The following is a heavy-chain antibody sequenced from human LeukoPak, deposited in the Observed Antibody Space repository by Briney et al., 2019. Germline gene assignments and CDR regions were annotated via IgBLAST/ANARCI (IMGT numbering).Heavy chain of an antibody. CDR1: GFTFSSYG. CDR3: ARGGGTFYDILTGYLDY. V-gene: IGHV3-33*01. D-gene: IGHD3-9*01. CDR2: IWYDGSNK. J-gene: IGHJ4*02. Sequence: GGSLGLSCAASGFTFSSYGMHWVRQAPGKGLEWVAVIWYDGSNKYYADSVKGRFTISRDNSKNTLYLQMNSLRAEDTAVYYCARGGGTFYDILTGYLDYWGQGTLVTVSS.